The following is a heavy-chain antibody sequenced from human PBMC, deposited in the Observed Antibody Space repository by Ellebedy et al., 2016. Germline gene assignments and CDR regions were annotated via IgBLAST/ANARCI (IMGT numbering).Heavy chain of an antibody. J-gene: IGHJ4*02. CDR1: GDSITNNYYY. D-gene: IGHD3-3*02. V-gene: IGHV4-39*01. CDR3: ATSLAYLAEGLY. CDR2: IHHDGRT. Sequence: GSLRLSCTVSGDSITNNYYYWGWVRQPPGKGLEWIGSIHHDGRTYYNPSLKIRVTFSVDASKNQYSLRLRSVTAADTAVYYCATSLAYLAEGLYWGQGILVTVSS.